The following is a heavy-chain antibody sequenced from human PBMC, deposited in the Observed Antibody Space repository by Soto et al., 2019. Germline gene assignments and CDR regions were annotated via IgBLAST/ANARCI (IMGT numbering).Heavy chain of an antibody. J-gene: IGHJ4*01. V-gene: IGHV4-30-4*01. Sequence: PSETLSLTCTVSGGSISIGNYCWSWIRQPPGKGLEWIGFIHYSGSSYYNPSLKSRVTISVDTSKNQFSLKLDSVTAADTAVYYCARDLDTATYFDYWGHGTLVTVSS. CDR1: GGSISIGNYC. D-gene: IGHD5-18*01. CDR3: ARDLDTATYFDY. CDR2: IHYSGSS.